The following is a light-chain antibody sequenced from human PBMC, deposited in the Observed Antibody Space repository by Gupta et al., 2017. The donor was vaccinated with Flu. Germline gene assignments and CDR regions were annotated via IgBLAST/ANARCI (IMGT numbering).Light chain of an antibody. J-gene: IGKJ1*01. V-gene: IGKV2-30*01. Sequence: DVVMTQSPLSLPVTVGQPAYISCMSSHRLVYSDVNTYLHWFQQNPGQPPRLLIYKVYNGYSGVPDRFSGSGSGTDFTLKISRVEAEDVVFYYCMQGTHLPWTFGQWTKVEIK. CDR1: HRLVYSDVNTY. CDR2: KVY. CDR3: MQGTHLPWT.